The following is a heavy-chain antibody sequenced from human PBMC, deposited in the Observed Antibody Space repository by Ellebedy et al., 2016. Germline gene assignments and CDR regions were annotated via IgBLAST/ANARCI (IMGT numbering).Heavy chain of an antibody. J-gene: IGHJ4*02. Sequence: ASVKVSCKVSGYTLTELSMHWVRQAPGKGLEWMGGFDPEDGETIYAQKFQGRVTMTEDTSTDTAYMELSSLRSEDTAVYYCATNYYDSSGYYVNLDYWGQGTLVTVSS. CDR2: FDPEDGET. CDR1: GYTLTELS. V-gene: IGHV1-24*01. CDR3: ATNYYDSSGYYVNLDY. D-gene: IGHD3-22*01.